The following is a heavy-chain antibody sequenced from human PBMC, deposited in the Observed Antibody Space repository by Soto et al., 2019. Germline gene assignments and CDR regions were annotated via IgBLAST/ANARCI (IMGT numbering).Heavy chain of an antibody. Sequence: SETLSLTCTVSGGSISNYYWSWIRQPPGKGLEWIGSIYYSGSTYYNPSLKSRVTISVDTSKNQFSLKLSSVTAADTAVYYCARRGSGSYSDYWGQGTLVTVSS. CDR1: GGSISNYY. D-gene: IGHD3-10*01. V-gene: IGHV4-39*01. J-gene: IGHJ4*02. CDR2: IYYSGST. CDR3: ARRGSGSYSDY.